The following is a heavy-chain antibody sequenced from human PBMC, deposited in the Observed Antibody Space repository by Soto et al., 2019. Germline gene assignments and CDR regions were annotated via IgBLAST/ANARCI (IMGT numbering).Heavy chain of an antibody. CDR1: GYTFTGYY. CDR3: ARTVTKSGWYEDGYYFDY. V-gene: IGHV1-2*04. CDR2: INPNSGGT. J-gene: IGHJ4*02. D-gene: IGHD6-19*01. Sequence: QVQLVQSGAEVKKPGASVKVSCKASGYTFTGYYMHWVRQAPGQGLEWMGWINPNSGGTNYAQKFQGWVTMTRDTSISTAYMELSRLRSDDTAVYYCARTVTKSGWYEDGYYFDYWGQGTLVTVSS.